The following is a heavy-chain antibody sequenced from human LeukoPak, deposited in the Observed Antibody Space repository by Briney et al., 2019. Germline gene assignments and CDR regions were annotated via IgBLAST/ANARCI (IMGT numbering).Heavy chain of an antibody. CDR2: IKQEGSEK. J-gene: IGHJ3*02. D-gene: IGHD3-3*01. CDR1: GFTFSSYW. CDR3: ARDRVPFGVVIDAFDI. Sequence: QAGGSLRLSCAASGFTFSSYWMSWVRQAPGKGLEWVANIKQEGSEKYYVDSVKGRFTISRDNAKNSLYLQMNSRRAEDTAVYYCARDRVPFGVVIDAFDIWGQGTMVTVSS. V-gene: IGHV3-7*01.